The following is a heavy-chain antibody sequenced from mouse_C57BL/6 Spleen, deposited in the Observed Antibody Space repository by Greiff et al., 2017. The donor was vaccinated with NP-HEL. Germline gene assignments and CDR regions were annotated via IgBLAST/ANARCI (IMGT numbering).Heavy chain of an antibody. D-gene: IGHD1-1*01. J-gene: IGHJ1*03. CDR2: INPYNGDT. CDR3: ARGGYYGSRPHWYFDV. Sequence: VQLQHSGPELVKPGDSVKISCKASGYSFTGYFMNWVMQSHGKSLEWIGRINPYNGDTFYNQKFKGKATLTVDKSSSTAHMELRSLTSEDSAVYYCARGGYYGSRPHWYFDVWGTGTTVTVSS. V-gene: IGHV1-20*01. CDR1: GYSFTGYF.